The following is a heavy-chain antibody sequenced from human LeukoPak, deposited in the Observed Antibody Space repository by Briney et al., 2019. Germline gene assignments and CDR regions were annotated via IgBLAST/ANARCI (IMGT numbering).Heavy chain of an antibody. CDR2: INPSGGST. CDR1: GYTFTSYY. D-gene: IGHD3-22*01. J-gene: IGHJ4*02. V-gene: IGHV1-46*01. CDR3: ARAYYDSSGYLAGPFDY. Sequence: AASVKVSCKASGYTFTSYYMHWVRQAPGQGLEWIGIINPSGGSTSYAQKFQGRVTMTRDTSTSTVYMELSSLRSEDTAVYYCARAYYDSSGYLAGPFDYWGQGTLVTVSS.